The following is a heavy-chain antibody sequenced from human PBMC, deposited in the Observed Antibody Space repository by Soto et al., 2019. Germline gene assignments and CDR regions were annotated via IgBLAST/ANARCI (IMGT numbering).Heavy chain of an antibody. D-gene: IGHD3-10*01. J-gene: IGHJ4*02. Sequence: SETLSLTCTVSGGSISSSSYYWGWIRQPPGKGLEWIGSIYYSGSTYYNPSLKSRVTISVDTSKNQFSLKLSSVTAADTAVYYCATLWFGESPYWGQGTLVSVSS. CDR3: ATLWFGESPY. V-gene: IGHV4-39*01. CDR1: GGSISSSSYY. CDR2: IYYSGST.